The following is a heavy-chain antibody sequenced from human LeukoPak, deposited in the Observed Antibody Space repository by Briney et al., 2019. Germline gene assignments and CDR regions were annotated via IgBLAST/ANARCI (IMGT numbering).Heavy chain of an antibody. CDR1: GFTFSSYA. CDR3: AGRLTGYSSGYVH. J-gene: IGHJ4*02. D-gene: IGHD5-18*01. V-gene: IGHV3-23*01. Sequence: PGGSLRLSCAASGFTFSSYAVSWVRQAPEKGLDWVSVISGSAHKIRYADSVKGRFTISRDNSENIVYLQMNNLRVEDTAVYYCAGRLTGYSSGYVHWGQGTLVTVSS. CDR2: ISGSAHKI.